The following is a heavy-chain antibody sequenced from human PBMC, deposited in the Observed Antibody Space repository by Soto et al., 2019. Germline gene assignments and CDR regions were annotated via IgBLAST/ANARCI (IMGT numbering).Heavy chain of an antibody. V-gene: IGHV3-64*01. CDR1: GFTFSSYA. Sequence: PGGSLRLSCAASGFTFSSYAMHWVRQAPGKGLEYVSAISGNGGSTYYANSVKGRFTISRDNSKNTLYLQMGSLRAEDTAVYYCARGRSSSVYFDYWGQGTPVTVSS. J-gene: IGHJ4*02. D-gene: IGHD6-6*01. CDR2: ISGNGGST. CDR3: ARGRSSSVYFDY.